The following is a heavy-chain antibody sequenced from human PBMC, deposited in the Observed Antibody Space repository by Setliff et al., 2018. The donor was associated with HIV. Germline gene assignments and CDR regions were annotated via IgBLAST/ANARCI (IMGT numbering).Heavy chain of an antibody. J-gene: IGHJ4*02. D-gene: IGHD2-8*01. Sequence: SCKGFGYSFTNFLIGWVRQMPGKGLEWMGIVSPGDSGTSYSPSFQGQVTMSADKSISTAYLQWSSLKASDTAMYYCARLKDVVLMVNDFWGQGTLVTVSS. V-gene: IGHV5-51*01. CDR2: VSPGDSGT. CDR1: GYSFTNFL. CDR3: ARLKDVVLMVNDF.